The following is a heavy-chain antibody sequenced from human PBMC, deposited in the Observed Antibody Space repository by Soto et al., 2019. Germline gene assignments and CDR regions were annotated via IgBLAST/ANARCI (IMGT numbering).Heavy chain of an antibody. CDR3: PRGVTRNRFDP. CDR2: IYYTGST. J-gene: IGHJ5*02. CDR1: GGSISSGNYY. Sequence: SETLSLTCTVSGGSISSGNYYWTWIRQHPGKGLEWIAYIYYTGSTYYNPSLKSRVTISLDTSKNQFSLKLSSVTAADTAAYYCPRGVTRNRFDPWGQGTLVTVSS. V-gene: IGHV4-31*03.